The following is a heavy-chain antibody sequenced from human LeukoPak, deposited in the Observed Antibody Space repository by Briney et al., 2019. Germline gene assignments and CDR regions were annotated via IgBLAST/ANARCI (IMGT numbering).Heavy chain of an antibody. CDR2: ISYDGSNK. D-gene: IGHD1-26*01. Sequence: GGSLRLSCAASGFTFSSYGMHWVRQAPGKGLEWVAVISYDGSNKYYADSVKGRFTISRDNSKNTLYLQMNSLRAEDTAVYYCAKEEWELLLKYYFDYWGQGTLVTVSS. V-gene: IGHV3-30*18. CDR3: AKEEWELLLKYYFDY. J-gene: IGHJ4*02. CDR1: GFTFSSYG.